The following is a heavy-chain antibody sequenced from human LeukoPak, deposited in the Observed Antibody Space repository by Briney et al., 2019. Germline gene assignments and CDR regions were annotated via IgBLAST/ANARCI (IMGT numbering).Heavy chain of an antibody. CDR2: INPNSGGT. CDR3: AALLSGGPHEGV. V-gene: IGHV1-2*02. CDR1: GYTFTGYY. Sequence: GASVKVSCKASGYTFTGYYMHWVRQAPGQGLEWMGWINPNSGGTNYAQKFQERVTITRDMSTSTAYMELSSLRSEDTAVYYCAALLSGGPHEGVWGKGTTVTVSS. D-gene: IGHD2/OR15-2a*01. J-gene: IGHJ6*04.